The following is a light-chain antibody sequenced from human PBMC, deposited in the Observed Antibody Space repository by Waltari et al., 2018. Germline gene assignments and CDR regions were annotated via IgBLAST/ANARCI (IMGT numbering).Light chain of an antibody. J-gene: IGLJ2*01. Sequence: QSVLTQPPSASGTPGQRVTISCSGSSSNIGSNTVNWYQQLPGTAPKLLLHTNNQRPSGVPDRFSGSKSGTSASLASTGLQSEDEADYFCAAWDDSLHGVVFGGGTKLTVL. V-gene: IGLV1-44*01. CDR3: AAWDDSLHGVV. CDR1: SSNIGSNT. CDR2: TNN.